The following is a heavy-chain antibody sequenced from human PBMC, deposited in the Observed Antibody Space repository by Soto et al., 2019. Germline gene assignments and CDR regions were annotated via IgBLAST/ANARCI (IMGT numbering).Heavy chain of an antibody. CDR3: ARRNVLRFLEWLPRPNDAFDI. V-gene: IGHV1-2*02. Sequence: APVKVSCKVPGSTFPGYYMHWVRQPPGQGLEWMGCINPNSGGTNYAQKFQGRVTMTRDTSISTAYMELSRLRSDDTAVYYCARRNVLRFLEWLPRPNDAFDIWGQGAMVTVSS. D-gene: IGHD3-3*01. CDR1: GSTFPGYY. CDR2: INPNSGGT. J-gene: IGHJ3*02.